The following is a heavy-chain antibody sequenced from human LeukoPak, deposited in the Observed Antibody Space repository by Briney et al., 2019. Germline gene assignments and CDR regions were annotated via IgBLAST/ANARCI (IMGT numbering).Heavy chain of an antibody. D-gene: IGHD2-2*01. CDR3: ARERGGGNIVVVPAAISCWFDP. CDR1: GGTFSSYA. V-gene: IGHV1-69*01. CDR2: IIPIFGTA. Sequence: SVKVSCKASGGTFSSYAISWVRQAPGQGLEWMGGIIPIFGTANYAQKFQGRVRITADESTSTAYMELSSLRSEDTAVYYCARERGGGNIVVVPAAISCWFDPWGQGTLVTVSS. J-gene: IGHJ5*02.